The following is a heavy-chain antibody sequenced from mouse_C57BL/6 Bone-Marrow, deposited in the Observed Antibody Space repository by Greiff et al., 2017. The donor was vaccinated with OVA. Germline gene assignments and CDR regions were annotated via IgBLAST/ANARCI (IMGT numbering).Heavy chain of an antibody. D-gene: IGHD1-1*01. V-gene: IGHV1-55*01. J-gene: IGHJ2*01. CDR2: IYPGSGST. CDR1: GYTFTSYW. CDR3: AREFYYGSSYLFDY. Sequence: QVQLQQPGAELVKPGASVKMSCKASGYTFTSYWITWVKQRPGQGLEWIGDIYPGSGSTNYNEKFKSKATLTVDTSSSKAYMQLSSLTSEDSAVYYCAREFYYGSSYLFDYWGQGTTLTVSS.